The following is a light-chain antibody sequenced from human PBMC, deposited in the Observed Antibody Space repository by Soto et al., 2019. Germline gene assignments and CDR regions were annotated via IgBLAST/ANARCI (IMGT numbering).Light chain of an antibody. CDR3: QSYDSSLSGYVV. Sequence: QPVLTQPPSVSGAPGQRVTISCTGSSSNIGAGYDVHWYQQLPGTAPKLLIYGNSNRPSGVPDRFSGSKSGTSASLAITGLQAEDEADYCCQSYDSSLSGYVVFGGGTKLTVL. CDR1: SSNIGAGYD. V-gene: IGLV1-40*01. J-gene: IGLJ2*01. CDR2: GNS.